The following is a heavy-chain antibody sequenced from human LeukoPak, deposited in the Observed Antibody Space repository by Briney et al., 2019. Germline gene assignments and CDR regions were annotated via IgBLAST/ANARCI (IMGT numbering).Heavy chain of an antibody. CDR1: GGSISSSY. D-gene: IGHD6-19*01. CDR2: VYYSGST. V-gene: IGHV4-59*01. J-gene: IGHJ4*02. Sequence: SSETLSLTCTVSGGSISSSYWSWIRQPPGKGLEWIGYVYYSGSTHYNPSLQSRVTISVDTSKNQFSLNLNSVTPADTAMYYCARGSSRWDYWGQGTLVTVSS. CDR3: ARGSSRWDY.